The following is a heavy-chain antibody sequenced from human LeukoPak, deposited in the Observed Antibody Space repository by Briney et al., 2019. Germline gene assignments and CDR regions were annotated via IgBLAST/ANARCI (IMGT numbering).Heavy chain of an antibody. CDR2: IKRDGSER. J-gene: IGHJ3*01. CDR3: EGGVT. Sequence: GGSLRLSXTASGFTFSNYWMNWFRQAPGKGLEWVANIKRDGSERYYVDSVRGRFTISRDNAKNSLYLQMNNLRVEDTAVYYCEGGVTWGQGSMVTVSP. V-gene: IGHV3-7*01. CDR1: GFTFSNYW. D-gene: IGHD5/OR15-5a*01.